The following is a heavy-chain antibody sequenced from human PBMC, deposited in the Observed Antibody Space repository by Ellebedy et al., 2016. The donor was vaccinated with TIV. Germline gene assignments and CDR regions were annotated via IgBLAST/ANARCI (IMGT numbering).Heavy chain of an antibody. CDR3: AKSGRSLGDAFDI. J-gene: IGHJ3*02. D-gene: IGHD1-26*01. V-gene: IGHV3-23*01. CDR1: GFTFSSYA. CDR2: ISGSGGST. Sequence: GESLKISCAASGFTFSSYAMSWVRQAPGKGLEWVSAISGSGGSTYYADSVKGRFTISRDNSKNTLYLQMNSLRAEDTAVYYCAKSGRSLGDAFDIWGQGTMVTVSS.